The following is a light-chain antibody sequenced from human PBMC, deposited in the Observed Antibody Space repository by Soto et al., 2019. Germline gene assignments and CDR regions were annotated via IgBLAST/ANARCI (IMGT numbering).Light chain of an antibody. CDR3: QKNRSVSV. CDR1: QGVRNF. CDR2: GAS. J-gene: IGKJ3*01. Sequence: DIQMTQSPTSLSASVGDRVTITCRASQGVRNFVAWYQQKPGKPPRLLIYGASTLQTGVPSRFSGSGSGTDFTLTINSLQHDDVATYSWQKNRSVSVFGPGTKVEI. V-gene: IGKV1-27*01.